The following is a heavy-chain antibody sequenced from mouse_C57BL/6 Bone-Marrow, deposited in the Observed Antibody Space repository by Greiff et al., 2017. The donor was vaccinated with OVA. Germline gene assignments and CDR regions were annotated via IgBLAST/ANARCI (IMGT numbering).Heavy chain of an antibody. D-gene: IGHD1-1*01. CDR1: GYTFTDYY. CDR2: INPNNGGT. V-gene: IGHV1-26*01. CDR3: ARALITTVAHYYAMDY. Sequence: EVQLQQSGPELVKPGASVKISCKASGYTFTDYYMNWVKQSHGKSLEWIGDINPNNGGTSYNQKFKGKATLTVDKSSSTAYMELRSLTSEDSAVYYCARALITTVAHYYAMDYWGQGTSVTVSS. J-gene: IGHJ4*01.